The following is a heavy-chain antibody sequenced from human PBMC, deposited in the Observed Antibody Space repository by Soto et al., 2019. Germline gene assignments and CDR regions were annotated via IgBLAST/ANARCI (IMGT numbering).Heavy chain of an antibody. V-gene: IGHV3-23*01. CDR1: GFTFSSYA. D-gene: IGHD2-15*01. CDR2: ISGSGGST. CDR3: AKVDRYCSGGNCYSNWFDP. J-gene: IGHJ5*02. Sequence: QPGGSLRLSCAASGFTFSSYAMSWVRQAPGKGLEWVSAISGSGGSTYYADSVKGRFTISRDNSKNTLYLQMNSLRAEDTAVYYCAKVDRYCSGGNCYSNWFDPWGQGTLVTVSS.